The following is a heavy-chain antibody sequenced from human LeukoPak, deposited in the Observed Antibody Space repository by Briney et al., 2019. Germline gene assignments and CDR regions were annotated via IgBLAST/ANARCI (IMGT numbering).Heavy chain of an antibody. Sequence: SETLCLTCTVSGGSISSSRYYWGWVRQPPGKGLECIGSIYYSGSTYYNPSLKSRVTISVDTSKNQFSLKLSSVTAADTAVYYCASMATVTDGYLWGQGTLVTVSS. D-gene: IGHD4-17*01. CDR3: ASMATVTDGYL. J-gene: IGHJ4*02. CDR1: GGSISSSRYY. V-gene: IGHV4-39*01. CDR2: IYYSGST.